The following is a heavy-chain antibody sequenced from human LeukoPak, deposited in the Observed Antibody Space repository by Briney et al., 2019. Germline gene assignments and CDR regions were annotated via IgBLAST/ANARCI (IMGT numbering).Heavy chain of an antibody. CDR2: ISAYNGNT. D-gene: IGHD1-14*01. CDR3: ARPYLQSETLSASFDP. Sequence: ASVKVSCKASGYTFTSYGISWVRQAPGQGLEWMGWISAYNGNTNYAQKLQGRVTMTTDTSTSTAYMELRGLRSDDTAVYYCARPYLQSETLSASFDPWGQGTLVTVSS. CDR1: GYTFTSYG. J-gene: IGHJ5*02. V-gene: IGHV1-18*01.